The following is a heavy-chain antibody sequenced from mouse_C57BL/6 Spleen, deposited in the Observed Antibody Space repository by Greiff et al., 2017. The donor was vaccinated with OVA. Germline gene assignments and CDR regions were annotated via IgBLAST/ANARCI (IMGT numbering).Heavy chain of an antibody. CDR3: ARKNDYEGGYYAMDY. CDR1: GFSLTSYG. Sequence: QVQLKQSGPGLVQPSQSLSITCTVSGFSLTSYGVHWVRQSPGKGLEWLGVIWSGGSTDYNAAFISRLSISKDNSKRQVFFKMNSLQADDTAIYYCARKNDYEGGYYAMDYWGQGTSVTVSS. CDR2: IWSGGST. V-gene: IGHV2-2*01. D-gene: IGHD2-4*01. J-gene: IGHJ4*01.